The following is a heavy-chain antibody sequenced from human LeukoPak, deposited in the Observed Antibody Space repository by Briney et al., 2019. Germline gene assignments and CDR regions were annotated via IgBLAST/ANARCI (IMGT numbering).Heavy chain of an antibody. CDR1: GFTFSSYA. D-gene: IGHD6-19*01. V-gene: IGHV3-30-3*01. CDR2: ISYDGSNK. Sequence: PGGSLRLSCAASGFTFSSYAMHWVRQAPGKGLEWVAVISYDGSNKYYADSVKGRFTISRDNSKNTLYLQMESLRAEDTAVYYCAKDPKAMAGNNYYGMDPWGQGTTVTVSS. CDR3: AKDPKAMAGNNYYGMDP. J-gene: IGHJ6*02.